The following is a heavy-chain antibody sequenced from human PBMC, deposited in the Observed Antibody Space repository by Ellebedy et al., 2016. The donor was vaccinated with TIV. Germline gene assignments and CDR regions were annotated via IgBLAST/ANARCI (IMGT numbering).Heavy chain of an antibody. Sequence: AASVKVSCKASGYTFTSYDINWARQATGQGLEWMGWMNPNSGNTEYAQKFQGRVTMTRNTSITTAFMELSSLRSEDTAVYYFARGPFMITFGGVIMDVWGQGTTVTVSS. CDR2: MNPNSGNT. J-gene: IGHJ6*02. V-gene: IGHV1-8*01. CDR1: GYTFTSYD. CDR3: ARGPFMITFGGVIMDV. D-gene: IGHD3-16*02.